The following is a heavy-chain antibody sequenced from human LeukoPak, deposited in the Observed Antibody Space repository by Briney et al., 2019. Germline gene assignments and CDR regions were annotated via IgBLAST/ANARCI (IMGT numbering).Heavy chain of an antibody. CDR3: AREGVVVVPAAWHYFDY. J-gene: IGHJ4*02. D-gene: IGHD2-2*01. CDR1: GGSISSGSYY. CDR2: IYTSGST. Sequence: PSQTLSLTCTVSGGSISSGSYYWSWIRQPAGKGLEWIGRIYTSGSTNYNPSLKSRVTISVDTSKNQFSLKLSSVTAADTAVYYCAREGVVVVPAAWHYFDYWGQGTLVTVSS. V-gene: IGHV4-61*02.